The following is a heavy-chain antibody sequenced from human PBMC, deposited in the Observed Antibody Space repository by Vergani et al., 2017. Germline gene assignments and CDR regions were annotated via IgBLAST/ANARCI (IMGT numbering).Heavy chain of an antibody. CDR2: IWYDGSNK. D-gene: IGHD2-2*01. Sequence: QVQLVESGGGVVQPGRSLRLSCAASGFTFSTYGLHWVRQAPGKGLEWVAVIWYDGSNKYYVDSVKGRFTISRDNSMDTLYLQMNGLRAEDTAVYYCARGAGYCSSTSCPPTLRNYYYYMDVWGKGTTVTVSS. CDR1: GFTFSTYG. V-gene: IGHV3-33*01. CDR3: ARGAGYCSSTSCPPTLRNYYYYMDV. J-gene: IGHJ6*03.